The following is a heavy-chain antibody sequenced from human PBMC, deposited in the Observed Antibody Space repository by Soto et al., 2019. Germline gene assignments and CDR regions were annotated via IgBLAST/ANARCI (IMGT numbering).Heavy chain of an antibody. V-gene: IGHV1-69*01. CDR1: GGTFSSYA. J-gene: IGHJ5*02. Sequence: QVPLVQSGAEVKKPGSSVTVSCKASGGTFSSYAINWVRQAPGQGLEWMGGIIPMFGPAKYAQRFQGRVTITADESTTTVYMELTSLTSQDTAVYYCARVTSMVRGVIDNWFDPWGHGTLVNVSS. CDR3: ARVTSMVRGVIDNWFDP. CDR2: IIPMFGPA. D-gene: IGHD3-10*01.